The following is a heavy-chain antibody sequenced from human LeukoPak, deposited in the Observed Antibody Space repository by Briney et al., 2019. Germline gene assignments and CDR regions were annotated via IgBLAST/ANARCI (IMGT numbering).Heavy chain of an antibody. J-gene: IGHJ4*02. CDR2: MNPNSGNT. CDR3: ARSIETLTYSSSWYFPVDY. V-gene: IGHV1-8*01. CDR1: VYTFTSYD. Sequence: ASVKVSCKASVYTFTSYDINWVRQATGQGLEWMGWMNPNSGNTGYAQKFQGRVTMTRNTSISTAYMELSSLRSEDTAVYYCARSIETLTYSSSWYFPVDYWGQGTLVTVSS. D-gene: IGHD6-13*01.